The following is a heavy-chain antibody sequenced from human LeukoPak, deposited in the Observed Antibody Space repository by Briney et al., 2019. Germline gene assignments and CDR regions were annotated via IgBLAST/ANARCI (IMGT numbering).Heavy chain of an antibody. Sequence: SETLSLTCTVPGGSISSGSYYWSWIRQPAGKGLEWIGRIYTSGSTNYNPSLKSRVTISVDTSKNQFSLKLSSVIAADTAVYYCARETYYYDSSGHDYWGQGTLVTVSS. J-gene: IGHJ4*02. V-gene: IGHV4-61*02. CDR2: IYTSGST. D-gene: IGHD3-22*01. CDR3: ARETYYYDSSGHDY. CDR1: GGSISSGSYY.